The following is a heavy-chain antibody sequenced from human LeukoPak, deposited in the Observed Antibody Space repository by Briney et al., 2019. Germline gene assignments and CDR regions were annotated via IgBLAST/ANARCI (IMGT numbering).Heavy chain of an antibody. CDR2: IQNDGSIK. V-gene: IGHV3-30*02. CDR1: GFTFSNYD. D-gene: IGHD3-10*01. J-gene: IGHJ6*03. Sequence: GGSLRLSCAASGFTFSNYDMHWVRQAPGKGLEWVAYIQNDGSIKYYADSLKGRFTISRDNSKNTVYLQMNSLRPEDTALYYCAKDPGSMVRGFYMDVWAKGPRSPSP. CDR3: AKDPGSMVRGFYMDV.